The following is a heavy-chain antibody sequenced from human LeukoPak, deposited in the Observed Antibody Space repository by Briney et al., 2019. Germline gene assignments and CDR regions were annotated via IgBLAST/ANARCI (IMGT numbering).Heavy chain of an antibody. J-gene: IGHJ2*01. Sequence: GGSLRLSCAASGFTFSSYAMHWVRQAPGKGLEWVAVISYDGSNKYYADSVKGRFTISRDNSKNTLYLQMNSLRAEDTAVYYCATEGAWGNWYFDLWGRGALVTVSS. CDR2: ISYDGSNK. CDR3: ATEGAWGNWYFDL. CDR1: GFTFSSYA. V-gene: IGHV3-30-3*01. D-gene: IGHD7-27*01.